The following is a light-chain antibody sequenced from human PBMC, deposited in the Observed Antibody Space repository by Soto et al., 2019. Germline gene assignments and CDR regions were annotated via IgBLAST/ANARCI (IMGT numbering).Light chain of an antibody. Sequence: DIQMTQYPATLSGSVGDRITITCRASQTISSWLAWYQQKPGKAPKLLIYKASTLKSGVPSRFSGSRSGTEFTLTTSSLQPDHFPTYYCQHSNSYSEAFGQGTKVDIK. CDR2: KAS. V-gene: IGKV1-5*03. J-gene: IGKJ1*01. CDR1: QTISSW. CDR3: QHSNSYSEA.